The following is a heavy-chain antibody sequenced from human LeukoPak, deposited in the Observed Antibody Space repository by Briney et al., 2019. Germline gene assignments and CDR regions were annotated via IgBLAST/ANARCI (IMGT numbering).Heavy chain of an antibody. V-gene: IGHV1-8*01. CDR2: MNPNSGNT. CDR1: GYTFTSYD. Sequence: GASVKVSCKASGYTFTSYDINWVRQATGQGLEWMGWMNPNSGNTGYAQKFQGRVTMTRNTSISTAYMELSSLRSEDTAVYYCARTRLISGSYSGQAFDIWGQGTMVTVSS. D-gene: IGHD1-26*01. CDR3: ARTRLISGSYSGQAFDI. J-gene: IGHJ3*02.